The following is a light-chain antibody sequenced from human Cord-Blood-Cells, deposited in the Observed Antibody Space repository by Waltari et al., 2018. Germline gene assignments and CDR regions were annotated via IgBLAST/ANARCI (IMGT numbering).Light chain of an antibody. CDR3: QQYNSYSWT. J-gene: IGKJ1*01. CDR1: QSISSW. Sequence: DIQMTQSPSTLSASVGDRVTITCRASQSISSWLAWYQQKPGKAPKLLIYKASSLESGVPSRFSGIGSGTEFTLTISSLQPDDFATYYYQQYNSYSWTFGQGTKVEIK. V-gene: IGKV1-5*03. CDR2: KAS.